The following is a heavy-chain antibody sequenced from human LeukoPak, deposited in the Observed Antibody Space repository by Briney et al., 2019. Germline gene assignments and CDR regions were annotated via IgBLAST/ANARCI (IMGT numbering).Heavy chain of an antibody. CDR3: ARESECYYGSGSYECRWFDP. D-gene: IGHD3-10*01. CDR1: GGSISSSSYY. CDR2: IYTSGST. V-gene: IGHV4-61*02. J-gene: IGHJ5*02. Sequence: SETLSLTCTVSGGSISSSSYYWSWIRQPAGKGLEWIGRIYTSGSTNYNPPLKSRVTMSVDTSKNQFSLKLTSVTAADTAVYFCARESECYYGSGSYECRWFDPWGLGTLVTVSS.